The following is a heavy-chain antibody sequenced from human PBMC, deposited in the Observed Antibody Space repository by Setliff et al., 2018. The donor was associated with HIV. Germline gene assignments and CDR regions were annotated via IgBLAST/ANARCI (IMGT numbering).Heavy chain of an antibody. CDR1: GGSISSGSYY. D-gene: IGHD2-21*01. J-gene: IGHJ4*02. V-gene: IGHV4-61*02. CDR3: GRCMSVAVPEY. Sequence: PSETLSLTCTVSGGSISSGSYYWSWIRQPAGKGLEWIGRIYTSGSTNYNPSLKSRVTISVDTSKNQFSLKLSSVTAADTAVYYCGRCMSVAVPEYWGQGTLVTVSS. CDR2: IYTSGST.